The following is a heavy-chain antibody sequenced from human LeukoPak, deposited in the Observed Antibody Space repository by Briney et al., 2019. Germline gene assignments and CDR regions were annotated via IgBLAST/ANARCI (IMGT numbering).Heavy chain of an antibody. Sequence: SETLSLTCTVSGGSISSYYWSWIRQPAGKGLEWIGRIYTSGSTNYNPSLKSRVTMSVDTSKNQFSLKLSSVTAADTAVYYCARAGSNDILTGYRGRYMDVWGKGTTATISS. CDR2: IYTSGST. CDR1: GGSISSYY. V-gene: IGHV4-4*07. CDR3: ARAGSNDILTGYRGRYMDV. D-gene: IGHD3-9*01. J-gene: IGHJ6*03.